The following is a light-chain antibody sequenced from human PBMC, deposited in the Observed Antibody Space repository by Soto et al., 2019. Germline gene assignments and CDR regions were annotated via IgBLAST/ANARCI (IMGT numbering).Light chain of an antibody. J-gene: IGKJ2*01. Sequence: DMQMTQSPSSLSASVGDRVTITCRPRQTFDNYLNWYQHKPGKAPKLLIYGAYTLQTGVSSRFTGSASGTDVFLTIDSLQAEDFATYYCQQTYTIPFAFGQGTKLEF. CDR2: GAY. CDR1: QTFDNY. CDR3: QQTYTIPFA. V-gene: IGKV1-39*01.